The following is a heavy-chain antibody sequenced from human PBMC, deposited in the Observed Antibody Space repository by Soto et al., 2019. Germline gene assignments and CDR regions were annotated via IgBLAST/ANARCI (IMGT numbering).Heavy chain of an antibody. CDR3: AYCSGGSCYTYGMDV. V-gene: IGHV3-23*01. Sequence: GGSLRLSCAASGFTFSSYAMSWVRQAPGKGLEWVSAISGSGGSTYYADSVKGRFTISRDNSKNTLYLQMNSLRAEDTAVYYCAYCSGGSCYTYGMDVWGQGTTVTVSS. J-gene: IGHJ6*02. CDR1: GFTFSSYA. CDR2: ISGSGGST. D-gene: IGHD2-15*01.